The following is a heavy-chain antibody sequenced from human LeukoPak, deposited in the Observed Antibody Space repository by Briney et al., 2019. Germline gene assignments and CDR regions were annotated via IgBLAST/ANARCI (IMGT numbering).Heavy chain of an antibody. CDR1: GFTFSSYS. CDR3: ARRSSSKDY. J-gene: IGHJ4*02. V-gene: IGHV3-48*01. CDR2: ISSSSSTI. D-gene: IGHD6-6*01. Sequence: PGGSLRLSCAASGFTFSSYSMNWVRQAPGKGLEWLSYISSSSSTIYYADSVKGRFTLSRDNAKNSLYLQMNSLRAEDTAVYYCARRSSSKDYRGQGTLVTVSS.